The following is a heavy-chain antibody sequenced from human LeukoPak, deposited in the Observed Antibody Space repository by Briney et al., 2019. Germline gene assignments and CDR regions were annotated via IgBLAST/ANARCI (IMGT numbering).Heavy chain of an antibody. CDR2: VHHRGNT. J-gene: IGHJ4*02. CDR1: GFSVGSGYF. Sequence: KTSETLSLTCAVSGFSVGSGYFWGWIRQPPGKGLEWIGSVHHRGNTYYNPSLKSRVAASVDTSKNQFSLRLNSVTAADTAIYHCARVKNIAVAADYFDSWGQGTLVTVSS. V-gene: IGHV4-38-2*01. D-gene: IGHD6-19*01. CDR3: ARVKNIAVAADYFDS.